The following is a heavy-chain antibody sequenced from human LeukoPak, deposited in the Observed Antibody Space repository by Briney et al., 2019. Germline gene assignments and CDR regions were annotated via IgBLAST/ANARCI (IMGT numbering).Heavy chain of an antibody. Sequence: GGSLRLSCAASGFTFSNYAMNWVRQAPGKGLEWVAVISYDGRNKYYADSVKGRFTISRDYSKNTLYLQMNSLRPEDTAVYYCARTSQTFDYWGQGTLVTVSS. CDR3: ARTSQTFDY. J-gene: IGHJ4*02. CDR2: ISYDGRNK. V-gene: IGHV3-30*04. CDR1: GFTFSNYA.